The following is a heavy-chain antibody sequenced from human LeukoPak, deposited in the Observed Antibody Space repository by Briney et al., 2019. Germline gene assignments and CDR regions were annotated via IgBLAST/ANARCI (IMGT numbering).Heavy chain of an antibody. CDR2: IYTSGST. Sequence: PSQTLSLTCTVSGGSISSGSYYWSWIRQPAGKGLEWIGRIYTSGSTNYNPSLKSRVTISVDKSKNQFSLKLSSVTAADTAVYYCARDRWEPSPLPFDWGQGTLVTVSS. CDR1: GGSISSGSYY. D-gene: IGHD4-23*01. V-gene: IGHV4-61*02. J-gene: IGHJ4*02. CDR3: ARDRWEPSPLPFD.